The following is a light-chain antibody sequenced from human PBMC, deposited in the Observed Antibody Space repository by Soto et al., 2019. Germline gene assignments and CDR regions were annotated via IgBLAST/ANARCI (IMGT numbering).Light chain of an antibody. Sequence: QSVVTQPAXVSGSPGQSXXISCXXTSXDVGGYNYVSWYQQHPDKAPKLXXXXVRSRPSGISNRFXGSKSGNTASLTISGLQAADGADYYCSSYTTSGALVFGGGTKLTVL. CDR1: SXDVGGYNY. CDR3: SSYTTSGALV. V-gene: IGLV2-14*03. J-gene: IGLJ3*02. CDR2: XVR.